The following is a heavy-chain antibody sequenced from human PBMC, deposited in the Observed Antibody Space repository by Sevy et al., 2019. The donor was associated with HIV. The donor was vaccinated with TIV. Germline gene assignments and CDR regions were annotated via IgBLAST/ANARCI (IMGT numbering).Heavy chain of an antibody. CDR1: GFTFSSYW. Sequence: GSLRLSCAASGFTFSSYWMSWVRQAPGKGLEWVANIKQDGSEKYYVDSVKGRFTISRDNAKNSLYLQMNSLRAEDMAMYYCARVLYYDFWSGYYSMGFDYWGQGTLVTVSS. D-gene: IGHD3-3*01. CDR2: IKQDGSEK. V-gene: IGHV3-7*01. CDR3: ARVLYYDFWSGYYSMGFDY. J-gene: IGHJ4*02.